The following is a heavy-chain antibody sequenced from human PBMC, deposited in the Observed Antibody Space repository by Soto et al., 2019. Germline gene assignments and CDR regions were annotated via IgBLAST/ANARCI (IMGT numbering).Heavy chain of an antibody. J-gene: IGHJ6*03. CDR2: ISSSSSYI. Sequence: GGSLRLSCAASGFTFSSYSMNWVRQAPGKGLEWVSSISSSSSYIYYADSVKGRFTISRDNAKNSLYLQMNSLRAEDTAVYYCARVRPTGTTYWVRVGYYYMDVWGKGTTVTVSS. V-gene: IGHV3-21*01. CDR1: GFTFSSYS. D-gene: IGHD1-7*01. CDR3: ARVRPTGTTYWVRVGYYYMDV.